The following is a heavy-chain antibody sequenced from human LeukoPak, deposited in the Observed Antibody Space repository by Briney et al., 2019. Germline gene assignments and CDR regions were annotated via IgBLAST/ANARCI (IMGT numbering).Heavy chain of an antibody. CDR1: GFIVSTNY. J-gene: IGHJ1*01. D-gene: IGHD4-17*01. CDR2: LSSDRRT. V-gene: IGHV3-66*02. CDR3: AKDVVIGASYDYGDYIPLPH. Sequence: PGGSLRLSCAASGFIVSTNYMTWVRQAPGKGLQWVAILSSDRRTFYADTVKGRFTVSRDNSKNTLYLQMNSLRPEDTAVYYCAKDVVIGASYDYGDYIPLPHWGQGTLVTVSS.